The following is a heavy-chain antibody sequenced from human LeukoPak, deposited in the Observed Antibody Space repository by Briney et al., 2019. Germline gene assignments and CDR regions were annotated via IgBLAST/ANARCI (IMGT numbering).Heavy chain of an antibody. D-gene: IGHD1/OR15-1a*01. J-gene: IGHJ6*03. CDR2: ISAHSGNT. CDR1: GYTFTSYD. CDR3: ARDKGTEGTYYYYYMDV. Sequence: ASVKVSCKASGYTFTSYDINWVRQAPGQGLEWMGWISAHSGNTNYEEKLQGRVTMTTDTSTSTAYMELRSLRSNDTAVYYCARDKGTEGTYYYYYMDVWGKGTTVTVSS. V-gene: IGHV1-18*01.